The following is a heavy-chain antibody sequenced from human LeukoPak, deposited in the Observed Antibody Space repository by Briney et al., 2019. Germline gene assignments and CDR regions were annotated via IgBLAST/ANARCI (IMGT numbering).Heavy chain of an antibody. CDR1: GLTVSSNY. V-gene: IGHV3-53*01. Sequence: GSLRLSCAASGLTVSSNYMSWVRQAPGKGLEWVSVIYSGGSTYYAESVKGRFTISRDNSKNTLYLQMKSLRAEDTAVYYCAREFEVAGLAMDVWGKGTTVTVSS. CDR2: IYSGGST. D-gene: IGHD6-19*01. J-gene: IGHJ6*04. CDR3: AREFEVAGLAMDV.